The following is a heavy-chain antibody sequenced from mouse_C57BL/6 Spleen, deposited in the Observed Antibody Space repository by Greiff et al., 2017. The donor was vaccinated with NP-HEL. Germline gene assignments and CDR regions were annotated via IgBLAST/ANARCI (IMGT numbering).Heavy chain of an antibody. CDR2: ILPGSGST. V-gene: IGHV1-9*01. Sequence: QVQLQQSGAELMKPGASVKLSCKATGYTFTGYWIEWVKQRPGHGLEWIGEILPGSGSTNSNEKFKGKATFTADTSSNTAYMQRSSLTTEDSAIYYCARFGGNPAWFAYWGQGTLVTVSA. J-gene: IGHJ3*01. D-gene: IGHD1-1*02. CDR3: ARFGGNPAWFAY. CDR1: GYTFTGYW.